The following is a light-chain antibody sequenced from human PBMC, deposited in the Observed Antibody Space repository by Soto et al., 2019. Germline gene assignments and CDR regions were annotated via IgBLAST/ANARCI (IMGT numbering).Light chain of an antibody. V-gene: IGLV2-8*01. J-gene: IGLJ3*02. CDR2: EVS. CDR3: SSYAGSNLWV. Sequence: QSALTQPPSASGSPGQSVTISCTGTSSDVGGYNYVSWYQQHPGKAPKLMIYEVSKRPSGVPDRFSGSKSGNTGSLTVSGLQAEDEADYYCSSYAGSNLWVFGGGTKLTVL. CDR1: SSDVGGYNY.